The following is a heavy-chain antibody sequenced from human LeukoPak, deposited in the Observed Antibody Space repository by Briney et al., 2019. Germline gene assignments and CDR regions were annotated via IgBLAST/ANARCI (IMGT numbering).Heavy chain of an antibody. J-gene: IGHJ4*02. D-gene: IGHD3-22*01. CDR3: AKEKKNYYDSTGYPGYDY. CDR1: GFTFSSYG. Sequence: PGRSLRLSCAASGFTFSSYGMHWVRQAPGKGLEWVAVISYDGSNKYYADSVKGRFTISRVNSKNTLYLQLNSLRAEETAVYYCAKEKKNYYDSTGYPGYDYWGQGTLVTVSS. V-gene: IGHV3-30*18. CDR2: ISYDGSNK.